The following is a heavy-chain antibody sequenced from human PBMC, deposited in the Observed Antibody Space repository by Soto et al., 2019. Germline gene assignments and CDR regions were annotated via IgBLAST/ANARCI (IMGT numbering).Heavy chain of an antibody. CDR1: GGSFSGYY. J-gene: IGHJ5*02. D-gene: IGHD3-22*01. CDR2: INHSGST. V-gene: IGHV4-34*01. CDR3: ARGLTTMNRGNWFDP. Sequence: SETLSLTCAVYGGSFSGYYWSWIRQPPGKGLEWIGEINHSGSTNYKPSLKSRLTISVDTSKNQFSLKLSSVTAADTAVYYCARGLTTMNRGNWFDPWGQGTLVTVSS.